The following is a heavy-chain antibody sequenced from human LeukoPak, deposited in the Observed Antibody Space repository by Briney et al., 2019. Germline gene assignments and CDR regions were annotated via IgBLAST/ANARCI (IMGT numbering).Heavy chain of an antibody. J-gene: IGHJ3*02. D-gene: IGHD3-3*01. CDR3: AKDNGGAFDI. V-gene: IGHV3-9*03. CDR2: ISWSSGSI. CDR1: GFTFSSYA. Sequence: GGSLRLSCAASGFTFSSYAMHWVRHAPGKGLEWVSGISWSSGSIGYADSVKGRFTISRDNAKNSLYLQMNSLRAEDMALYYCAKDNGGAFDIWGQGTMVTVSS.